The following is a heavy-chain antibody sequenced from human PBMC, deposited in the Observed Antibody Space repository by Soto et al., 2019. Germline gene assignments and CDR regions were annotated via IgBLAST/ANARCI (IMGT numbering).Heavy chain of an antibody. CDR3: ARVARYSGYDFTY. CDR1: GGSVSSGSYY. V-gene: IGHV4-61*01. Sequence: PSETLSLTCAVSGGSVSSGSYYWSWIRQPPGKGLEWIGYIYYTGSTNYNPSLKSRVTISVDTSKNQFSLKLSSVTAADTAVYYCARVARYSGYDFTYWGQGTLVTVSS. J-gene: IGHJ4*02. D-gene: IGHD5-12*01. CDR2: IYYTGST.